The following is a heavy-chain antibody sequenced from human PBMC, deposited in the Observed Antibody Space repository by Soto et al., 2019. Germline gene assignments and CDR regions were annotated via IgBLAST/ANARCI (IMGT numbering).Heavy chain of an antibody. CDR3: ARHYSGSYYSHWFDP. Sequence: PWETLSLTCSVSGDSVSSGSYYWSWVRQPPGKGLEWIGYIFYSGNTNYNPSLQSRVTISVDTSKNQFSLKLRSVTAADTAMYYCARHYSGSYYSHWFDPWGQGTLVTVSS. V-gene: IGHV4-61*01. CDR1: GDSVSSGSYY. CDR2: IFYSGNT. J-gene: IGHJ5*02. D-gene: IGHD1-26*01.